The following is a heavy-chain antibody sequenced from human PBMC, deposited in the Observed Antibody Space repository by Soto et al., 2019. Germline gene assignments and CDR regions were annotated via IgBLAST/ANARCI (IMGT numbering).Heavy chain of an antibody. Sequence: GGSLRLSCAASGLIIRSRWMHWVRQAPGKGLVWVSQINGDGSTIYYADSVKGRFTISRDNAKNSLYPQMNSLRAEDTAVYYCARSSLLGGDVWGQGTTVTVSS. V-gene: IGHV3-74*01. CDR2: INGDGSTI. CDR3: ARSSLLGGDV. CDR1: GLIIRSRW. D-gene: IGHD2-15*01. J-gene: IGHJ6*02.